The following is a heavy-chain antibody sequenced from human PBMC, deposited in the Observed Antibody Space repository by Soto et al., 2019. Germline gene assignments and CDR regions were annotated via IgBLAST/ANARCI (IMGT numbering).Heavy chain of an antibody. CDR1: GFRFDDYG. CDR2: ISRDSRSI. V-gene: IGHV3-9*01. Sequence: GGSLRLSCEVSGFRFDDYGMHWVRQAPGKGLEWIAGISRDSRSISYGASMKGRFTISRDNAKNSLYLQLNSLRADDTAFYYCVKDALTTVAYYFDYWGQGALVTVS. J-gene: IGHJ4*02. D-gene: IGHD4-17*01. CDR3: VKDALTTVAYYFDY.